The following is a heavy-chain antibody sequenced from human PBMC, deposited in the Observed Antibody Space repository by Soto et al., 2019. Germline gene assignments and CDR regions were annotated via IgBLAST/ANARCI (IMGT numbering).Heavy chain of an antibody. CDR2: IYHSGST. Sequence: QLQLQESGAGLVKPSQTLSLTCAVSGGSISSGGYSWSWIRQPPGKGLEWIGYIYHSGSTYYNPARKSRVTISLDRSKNQFSLKLSSVTAADTAVYYCARAVGYCTTGVCYFCWFDPWGQGTLVTVSS. D-gene: IGHD2-8*01. J-gene: IGHJ5*02. CDR3: ARAVGYCTTGVCYFCWFDP. V-gene: IGHV4-30-2*01. CDR1: GGSISSGGYS.